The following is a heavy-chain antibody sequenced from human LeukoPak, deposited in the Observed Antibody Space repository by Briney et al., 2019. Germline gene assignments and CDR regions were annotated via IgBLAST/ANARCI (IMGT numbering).Heavy chain of an antibody. CDR1: GGTFSSYA. CDR3: ARDRSSWYLNGAFDI. V-gene: IGHV1-2*02. Sequence: ASVKVSCKASGGTFSSYAISWVRQAPGQGLEWMGWINPNSGGTNYAQKFQGRVTMTRDTSISTAYMELSRLRSDDTAVYYCARDRSSWYLNGAFDIWGQGTMVTVSS. CDR2: INPNSGGT. J-gene: IGHJ3*02. D-gene: IGHD6-13*01.